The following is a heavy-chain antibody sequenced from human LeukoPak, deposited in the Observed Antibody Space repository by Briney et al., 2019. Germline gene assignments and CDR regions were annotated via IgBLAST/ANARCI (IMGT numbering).Heavy chain of an antibody. CDR1: GYTFTSYA. V-gene: IGHV1-3*01. Sequence: ASVKVSCKASGYTFTSYAMHWVRQATGQRLEWMGWINAGNGNTKYSQKFQGRVTITRDTSASTAYMELSSLGSEDTAVYYCARGLAADTGTFDYWGQGTLVTVSS. CDR2: INAGNGNT. D-gene: IGHD3-10*01. CDR3: ARGLAADTGTFDY. J-gene: IGHJ4*02.